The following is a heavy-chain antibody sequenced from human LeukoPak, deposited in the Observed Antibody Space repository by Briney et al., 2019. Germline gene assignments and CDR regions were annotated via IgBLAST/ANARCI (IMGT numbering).Heavy chain of an antibody. CDR1: GYTFTGYY. V-gene: IGHV1-2*02. J-gene: IGHJ2*01. CDR2: INPNSGGT. Sequence: ASVKVSCKASGYTFTGYYMHWVRQAPGQGLEWMGWINPNSGGTNYARKFQGRVTMTRDTSISTAYMELSRLRSDDTAVYYCAKGGLQTRNWYFALWGRGTLVTVSS. D-gene: IGHD5-18*01. CDR3: AKGGLQTRNWYFAL.